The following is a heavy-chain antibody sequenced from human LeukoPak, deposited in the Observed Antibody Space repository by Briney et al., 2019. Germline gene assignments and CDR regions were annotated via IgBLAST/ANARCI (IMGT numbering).Heavy chain of an antibody. D-gene: IGHD5-18*01. J-gene: IGHJ3*01. CDR1: GGSINSYY. V-gene: IGHV4-59*01. CDR2: KYYSGRT. CDR3: ARGGYTYGFDAFDF. Sequence: SETPSLTCIVSGGSINSYYWSWIRQPPGTGLEWIGYKYYSGRTNYNPSLKSRVTISVDTSKNQISLKLSSVTAADTAVYYCARGGYTYGFDAFDFWGQGTMVTVSS.